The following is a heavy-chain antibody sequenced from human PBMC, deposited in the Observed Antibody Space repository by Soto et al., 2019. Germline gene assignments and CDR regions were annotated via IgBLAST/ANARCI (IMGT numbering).Heavy chain of an antibody. Sequence: SETLSLTCAVYGGSFSGYYWSWIRQPPGKGLEWIGEINHSGSTNYNPSLKSRVTISVDTSKNQFSLKLSSVTAADTAVYYCARGRSIAAAGNFAYWGQGTLATVSS. D-gene: IGHD6-13*01. J-gene: IGHJ4*02. CDR1: GGSFSGYY. CDR2: INHSGST. CDR3: ARGRSIAAAGNFAY. V-gene: IGHV4-34*01.